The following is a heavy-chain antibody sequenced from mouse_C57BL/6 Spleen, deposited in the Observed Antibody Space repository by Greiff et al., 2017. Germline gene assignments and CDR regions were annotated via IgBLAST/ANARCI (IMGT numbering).Heavy chain of an antibody. V-gene: IGHV1-19*01. CDR1: GYTFTDYY. CDR2: INPYNGGT. J-gene: IGHJ2*01. Sequence: EVQLQQSGPVLVKPGASVKMSCKASGYTFTDYYMNWVKQSHGKSLEWIGVINPYNGGTSYNQKFKGKATLTVDKSSSTAYMELNSLTSEDSAVYYCARPFPYYFDYWGQGTTLTVSS. CDR3: ARPFPYYFDY.